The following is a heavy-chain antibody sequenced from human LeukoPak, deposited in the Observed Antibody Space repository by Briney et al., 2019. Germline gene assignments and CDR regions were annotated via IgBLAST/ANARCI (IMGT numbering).Heavy chain of an antibody. CDR1: GGSISSGGYY. V-gene: IGHV4-31*03. Sequence: PSETLSLTCTVSGGSISSGGYYWSWIRQHPGKGVEWIGYIYYSGSTYYKPSLKSRVTISVDTSKDQFSLKLSSVTAADTAVYYCARGFMELEYWGQGTLVTVSS. D-gene: IGHD1-1*01. J-gene: IGHJ4*02. CDR3: ARGFMELEY. CDR2: IYYSGST.